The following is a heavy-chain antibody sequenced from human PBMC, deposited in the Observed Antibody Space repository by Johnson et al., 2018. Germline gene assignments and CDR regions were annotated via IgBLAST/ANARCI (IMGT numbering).Heavy chain of an antibody. CDR2: ITYEGSNK. D-gene: IGHD1-7*01. Sequence: QERLVQSGGGEVEHRRSLRLSCAASGFTFSSYAMHWVRQAPGKGLAWVAIITYEGSNKYYADSVKGRFTISREPSKNTLSLQMNKLRAEGTAVFYCAREAGSNAFDIWGQGTMVAVSS. V-gene: IGHV3-30-3*01. CDR3: AREAGSNAFDI. CDR1: GFTFSSYA. J-gene: IGHJ3*02.